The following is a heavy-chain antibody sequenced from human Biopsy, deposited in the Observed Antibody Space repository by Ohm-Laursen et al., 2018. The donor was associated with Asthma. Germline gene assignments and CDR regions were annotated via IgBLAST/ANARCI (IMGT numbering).Heavy chain of an antibody. CDR1: GFTFSSYG. CDR2: MSYDGSIK. V-gene: IGHV3-33*05. J-gene: IGHJ4*02. CDR3: ARGLDYSGRSGFDY. Sequence: SLRLSCAASGFTFSSYGMDWVRQAPGKGLEWVALMSYDGSIKDYADSVKGRLTISRDNSMNTLYLHMNSLRVEDTAVYYCARGLDYSGRSGFDYWGQGTLVTVSS. D-gene: IGHD3-10*01.